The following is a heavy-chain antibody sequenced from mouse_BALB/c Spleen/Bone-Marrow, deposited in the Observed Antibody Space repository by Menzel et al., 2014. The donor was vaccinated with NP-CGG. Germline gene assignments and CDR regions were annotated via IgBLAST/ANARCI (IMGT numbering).Heavy chain of an antibody. CDR2: IDPEYGDT. CDR1: GFNIKDYY. CDR3: NAWNYYGGMGY. Sequence: VQLQQSGAELVRSGASVKLSCTASGFNIKDYYMHWVKQRPEQGLEWIGWIDPEYGDTEYAPKFQGKATMTADTSSNTAYLQLSSLTSEDTAVYYCNAWNYYGGMGYWGQGTSVTVSS. V-gene: IGHV14-4*02. D-gene: IGHD1-2*01. J-gene: IGHJ4*01.